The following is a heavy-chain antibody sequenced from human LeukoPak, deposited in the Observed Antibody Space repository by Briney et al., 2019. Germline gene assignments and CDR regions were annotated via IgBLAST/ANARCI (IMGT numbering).Heavy chain of an antibody. J-gene: IGHJ4*02. D-gene: IGHD2-2*01. V-gene: IGHV3-30-3*01. CDR3: ARIVVVPAAYGDY. Sequence: GGSLRLSCAASGFTFSSYAMHWVRQAPGKGLEWVAVTSYDGSNKYYADSVKGRFTISRDNSKNTLYLQMNSLRAEDTAVYYCARIVVVPAAYGDYWGQGTLVTVSS. CDR1: GFTFSSYA. CDR2: TSYDGSNK.